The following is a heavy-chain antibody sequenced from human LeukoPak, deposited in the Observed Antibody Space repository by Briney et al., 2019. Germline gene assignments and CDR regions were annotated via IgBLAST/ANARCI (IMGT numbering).Heavy chain of an antibody. Sequence: GGSLRLSCAASGFTFSHYWMHWVRQVPGKGLVWVSHINNDGSSTTYADSVKGRFTISRDNAKNTLYLQMNSLRAEDTAVYYCAKDSISYYGSGSYLPWGQGTLVTVSS. J-gene: IGHJ5*02. CDR3: AKDSISYYGSGSYLP. V-gene: IGHV3-74*01. D-gene: IGHD3-10*01. CDR2: INNDGSST. CDR1: GFTFSHYW.